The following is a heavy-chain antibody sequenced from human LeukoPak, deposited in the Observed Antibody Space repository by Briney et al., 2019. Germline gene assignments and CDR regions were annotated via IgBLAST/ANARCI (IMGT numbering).Heavy chain of an antibody. J-gene: IGHJ4*02. D-gene: IGHD1-7*01. CDR1: GYTFTSYG. Sequence: SVKVSCKASGYTFTSYGISWVRQAPGQGLEWMGWISAYNGNTNYAQKLQGRVTMTTYTSTGTAYMELRSLRSDDTAVYYCASITGTRSYYFDYWGQGTLVTVSS. CDR3: ASITGTRSYYFDY. V-gene: IGHV1-18*01. CDR2: ISAYNGNT.